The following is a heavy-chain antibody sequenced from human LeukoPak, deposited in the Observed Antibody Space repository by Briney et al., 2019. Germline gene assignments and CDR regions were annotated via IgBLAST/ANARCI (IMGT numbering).Heavy chain of an antibody. V-gene: IGHV3-15*01. CDR3: TTFGYNYGGFDY. CDR2: IKSKTDGGTT. CDR1: GFTFSNAW. D-gene: IGHD5-18*01. Sequence: SGGSLRLSCAASGFTFSNAWMSWVRQAPGKGPEWVGRIKSKTDGGTTDYAAPVKGRFTISRDDSKNTLYLQMNSLKTEDTAVYYCTTFGYNYGGFDYWGQGTLVTVSS. J-gene: IGHJ4*02.